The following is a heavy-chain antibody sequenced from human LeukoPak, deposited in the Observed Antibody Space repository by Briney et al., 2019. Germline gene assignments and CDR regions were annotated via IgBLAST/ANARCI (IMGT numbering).Heavy chain of an antibody. Sequence: SETLSLTCTVSDDSISTYYWSWIRQPPGKGLEWIGYIYYSGSTNCNPSVKRRVTISVDTPKNQYTLKLSSVAAADTAGYYCAGGWIQPGAFDIWGKGTMVTVSS. CDR3: AGGWIQPGAFDI. D-gene: IGHD5-18*01. V-gene: IGHV4-59*01. J-gene: IGHJ3*02. CDR2: IYYSGST. CDR1: DDSISTYY.